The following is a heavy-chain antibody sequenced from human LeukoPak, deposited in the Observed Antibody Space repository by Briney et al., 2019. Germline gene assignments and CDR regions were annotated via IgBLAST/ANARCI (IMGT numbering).Heavy chain of an antibody. CDR1: GFTFSSYW. CDR2: IKQDGSEK. J-gene: IGHJ3*02. CDR3: AREAVIDDAFDI. V-gene: IGHV3-7*01. D-gene: IGHD3-10*01. Sequence: GGSLRLSCTASGFTFSSYWMHWVRQAPGKGLEWVANIKQDGSEKYYVDSVKGRFTISRDNAKNSLYLQINSLRAEDTAVYYCAREAVIDDAFDIWGQGTMVTVSS.